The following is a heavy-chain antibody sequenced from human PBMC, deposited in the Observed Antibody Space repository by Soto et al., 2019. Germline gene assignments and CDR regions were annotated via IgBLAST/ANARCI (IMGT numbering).Heavy chain of an antibody. CDR3: AREYYYDSSGKGWFDP. D-gene: IGHD3-22*01. CDR1: GYTFTSYG. V-gene: IGHV1-18*01. CDR2: ISAYNGNT. J-gene: IGHJ5*02. Sequence: ASVKVSCKASGYTFTSYGISWVRQAPGQGLEWMGWISAYNGNTNYAQKLQGRVTMTTDTSTSTAYMELRSLRSDDTAVYHCAREYYYDSSGKGWFDPWGQGTLVTVSS.